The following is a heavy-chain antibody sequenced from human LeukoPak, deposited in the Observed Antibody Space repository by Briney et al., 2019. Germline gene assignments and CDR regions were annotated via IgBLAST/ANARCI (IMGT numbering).Heavy chain of an antibody. CDR2: IIPILGIA. CDR3: ARVGIAVAGRQNDY. J-gene: IGHJ4*02. Sequence: GSSVKVSCKASGGTFSSYAISWVRQAPGQGLEWMGRIIPILGIANYAQKFQGRVTITADKSTSTAYMELSSLRSEDTAVYYCARVGIAVAGRQNDYWGQGTLVTVSS. V-gene: IGHV1-69*04. D-gene: IGHD6-19*01. CDR1: GGTFSSYA.